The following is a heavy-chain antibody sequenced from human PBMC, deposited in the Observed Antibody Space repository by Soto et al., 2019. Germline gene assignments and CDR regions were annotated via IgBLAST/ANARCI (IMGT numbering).Heavy chain of an antibody. CDR2: INPNSGGT. Sequence: ASVKVSCKASGYTFTGYYMHWVRQAPGQGLEWMGWINPNSGGTNYAQKFQGWVTMTRDTSISTAYMELSRLRSDDTAVYYCATGGGIAVAETYGEADIDYWGQGTLVTVSS. D-gene: IGHD6-19*01. J-gene: IGHJ4*02. CDR3: ATGGGIAVAETYGEADIDY. V-gene: IGHV1-2*04. CDR1: GYTFTGYY.